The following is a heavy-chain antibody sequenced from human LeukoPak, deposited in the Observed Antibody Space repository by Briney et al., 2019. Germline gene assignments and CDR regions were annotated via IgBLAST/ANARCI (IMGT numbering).Heavy chain of an antibody. Sequence: GGSLRLSCAASGFTFSSTSMSWVRQAPGKGLEWVAVISYDGSNKYYADSVKGRFTISRDNSKNTLYLQMNSLRAEDTAVYYCAKDWLDSGSHDYWGQGTLVTVSS. V-gene: IGHV3-30*04. CDR2: ISYDGSNK. D-gene: IGHD1-26*01. CDR1: GFTFSSTS. CDR3: AKDWLDSGSHDY. J-gene: IGHJ4*02.